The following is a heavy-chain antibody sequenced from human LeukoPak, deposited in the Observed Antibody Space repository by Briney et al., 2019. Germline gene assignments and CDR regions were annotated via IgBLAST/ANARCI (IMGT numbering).Heavy chain of an antibody. CDR2: IYWNDDK. J-gene: IGHJ4*02. Sequence: SGPTLVNPTQTLTLTCTFSGFSLSTSGVGVGWIRQPPGKAPEWLALIYWNDDKRYSPSLKSRLTITKDTSKNQVVLTMTNMDPVDTATYYCAHRITMVRGVIDPRFDYWGQGTLVTVSS. D-gene: IGHD3-10*01. CDR1: GFSLSTSGVG. CDR3: AHRITMVRGVIDPRFDY. V-gene: IGHV2-5*01.